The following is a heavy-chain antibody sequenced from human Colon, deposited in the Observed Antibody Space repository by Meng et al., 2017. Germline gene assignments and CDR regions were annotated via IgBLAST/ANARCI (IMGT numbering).Heavy chain of an antibody. V-gene: IGHV3-30*01. CDR1: GFTFSDSA. D-gene: IGHD2/OR15-2a*01. CDR2: TSHDETDK. J-gene: IGHJ4*02. Sequence: GESLKLSCASSGFTFSDSAMHWVRQSPGKGLEWVALTSHDETDKFYADSVKGRFTISRDNSNNTLYLQMDSLRSEDTAVYFCARGLNIHRFYDDWGRGTLVTVSS. CDR3: ARGLNIHRFYDD.